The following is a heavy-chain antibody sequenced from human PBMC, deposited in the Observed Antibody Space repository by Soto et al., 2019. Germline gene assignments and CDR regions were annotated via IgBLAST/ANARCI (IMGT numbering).Heavy chain of an antibody. V-gene: IGHV4-38-2*02. Sequence: SETLSLTCDVSDYSISSGFYWGWIRQPPGRGLEWIGSIYHTGDTYYNPSLKSRVTLSVDTSKNQFSLKLSSLTAADTAVYFCARDTNSLDPWGQGTLVTVSS. CDR2: IYHTGDT. CDR1: DYSISSGFY. D-gene: IGHD2-8*01. J-gene: IGHJ5*02. CDR3: ARDTNSLDP.